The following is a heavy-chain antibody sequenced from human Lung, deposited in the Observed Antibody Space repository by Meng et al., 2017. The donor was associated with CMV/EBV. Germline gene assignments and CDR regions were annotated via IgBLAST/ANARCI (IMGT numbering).Heavy chain of an antibody. J-gene: IGHJ4*02. Sequence: GSLRLSCAVYGGSFSGYYWSWIRQPPGKGLEWIGEINHSGSTNYNPSLKSRVTISVDTSKNQFSLKLSSVTAADTAVYYCARGSSSWYPKYYFDYWGQGXLVTVSS. CDR2: INHSGST. D-gene: IGHD6-13*01. V-gene: IGHV4-34*01. CDR3: ARGSSSWYPKYYFDY. CDR1: GGSFSGYY.